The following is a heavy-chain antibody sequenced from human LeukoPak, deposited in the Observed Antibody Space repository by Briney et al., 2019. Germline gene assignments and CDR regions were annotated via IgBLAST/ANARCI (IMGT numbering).Heavy chain of an antibody. Sequence: SVKVSCKASGGTFSSYAISWVRQAPGQGLEWMGGIIPIFGTANYAQKFQGRVTITTDESTSTAYMELSSLRSEDTAIYYCARSRSRGGVIVGFDYWGQGTLVTVSS. V-gene: IGHV1-69*05. CDR1: GGTFSSYA. CDR3: ARSRSRGGVIVGFDY. J-gene: IGHJ4*02. D-gene: IGHD3-16*02. CDR2: IIPIFGTA.